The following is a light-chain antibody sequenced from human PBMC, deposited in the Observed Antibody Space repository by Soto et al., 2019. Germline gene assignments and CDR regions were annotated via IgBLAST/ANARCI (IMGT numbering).Light chain of an antibody. CDR2: EVS. V-gene: IGLV2-8*01. Sequence: QSVLTQPPSASGSPGQSVTISCTGTSSDIGGYNYVSWYQQHPGKAPKLIIYEVSKRPSGVPDRFSGSKSDNTPSLTVSGLQAEDEGDYYCSSYAGSNNVVVFGGGTKLTVL. CDR3: SSYAGSNNVVV. J-gene: IGLJ2*01. CDR1: SSDIGGYNY.